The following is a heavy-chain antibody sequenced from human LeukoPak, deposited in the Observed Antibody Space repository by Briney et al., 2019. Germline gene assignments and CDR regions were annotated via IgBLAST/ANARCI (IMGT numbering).Heavy chain of an antibody. CDR2: ISWNSGRI. J-gene: IGHJ4*02. V-gene: IGHV3-9*01. D-gene: IGHD6-13*01. CDR3: AKSSEPDVYSSSWPDWVLDY. CDR1: GFTFEDYA. Sequence: PGGSLRLSRAASGFTFEDYAMHWVRQAPGKGLEWVSGISWNSGRIDYADSVKGRFTISRDNAENSLYLQMNSLRAEDTALYYCAKSSEPDVYSSSWPDWVLDYWGQGTLVTVSS.